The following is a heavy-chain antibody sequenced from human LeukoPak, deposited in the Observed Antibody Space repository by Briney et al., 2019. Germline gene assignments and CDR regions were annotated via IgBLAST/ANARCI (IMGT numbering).Heavy chain of an antibody. CDR2: IYHSGST. CDR3: ARTKHYDILTGLDAFDI. CDR1: GYSLSSGYY. Sequence: SETLSLTCAVSGYSLSSGYYWGWIRQPPGKGLEWIGSIYHSGSTYYNPSLKSRVTISVDTSKNQFSLKLSSVTAADTAVYYCARTKHYDILTGLDAFDIWGQGTMVTVSS. V-gene: IGHV4-38-2*01. J-gene: IGHJ3*02. D-gene: IGHD3-9*01.